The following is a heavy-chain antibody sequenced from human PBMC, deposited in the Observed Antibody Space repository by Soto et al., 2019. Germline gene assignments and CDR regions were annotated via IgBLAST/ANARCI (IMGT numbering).Heavy chain of an antibody. D-gene: IGHD6-19*01. CDR1: GFTFSSYG. J-gene: IGHJ6*02. CDR3: VNDGSSGWPYYSGMDV. Sequence: QVQLVESGGGGVQPGRSLRLSCAASGFTFSSYGMHWVRQAPGKGLEWVAVISYDGRNKYYADSVKGQFTISRDNSRNTLFLQMSSLRAEDTAVYYCVNDGSSGWPYYSGMDVWGQGTTVTVSS. V-gene: IGHV3-30*18. CDR2: ISYDGRNK.